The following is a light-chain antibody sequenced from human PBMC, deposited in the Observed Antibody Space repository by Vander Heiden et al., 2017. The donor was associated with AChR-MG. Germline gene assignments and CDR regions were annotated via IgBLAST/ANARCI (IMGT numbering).Light chain of an antibody. CDR2: DVS. Sequence: SALTQPASVSGPPGQSTTISCTGTSSDVGGYNYVSWYQQHPGKAPKLMIYDVSNRPSGVSNRFSGSKSGNTASLTISGLQAEDEADYYCSSYTSSSTKVFGTGTKVTVL. CDR3: SSYTSSSTKV. CDR1: SSDVGGYNY. J-gene: IGLJ1*01. V-gene: IGLV2-14*03.